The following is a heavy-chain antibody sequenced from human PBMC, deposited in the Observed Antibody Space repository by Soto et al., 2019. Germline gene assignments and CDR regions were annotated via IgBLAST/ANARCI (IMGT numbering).Heavy chain of an antibody. CDR2: INHSGST. CDR1: GGSFSGYS. CDR3: ARVSADRYSGSGLVDY. V-gene: IGHV4-34*01. D-gene: IGHD1-26*01. J-gene: IGHJ4*02. Sequence: SETLSLTCAVYGGSFSGYSWNWIRQPPGKGLEWIGEINHSGSTNYNPSLKSRATISVDTSKNQFSLKLTSVTAADTAVYYCARVSADRYSGSGLVDYWGQGTLVTVSS.